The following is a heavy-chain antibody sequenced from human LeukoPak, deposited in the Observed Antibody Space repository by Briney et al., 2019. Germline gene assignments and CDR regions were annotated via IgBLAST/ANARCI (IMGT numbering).Heavy chain of an antibody. CDR1: SGSISSSSYY. CDR2: ISYSANT. V-gene: IGHV4-39*07. CDR3: ARGAAMVGYFDY. J-gene: IGHJ4*02. D-gene: IGHD5-18*01. Sequence: SETLSLTCTISSGSISSSSYYWGWIHQPPGKGLEWIGVISYSANTYYNPSLKSRVTISVDTSKNQFSLKLSSVTAADTAVYYCARGAAMVGYFDYWGQGTLVTVSS.